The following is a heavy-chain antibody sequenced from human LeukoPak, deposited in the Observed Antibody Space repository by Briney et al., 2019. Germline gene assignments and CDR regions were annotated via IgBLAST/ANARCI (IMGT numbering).Heavy chain of an antibody. D-gene: IGHD6-19*01. CDR2: ISGSGGST. CDR1: GFTFSNYW. CDR3: AKATQWLVPYFDY. Sequence: GGSLRLSCAASGFTFSNYWMHWVRQAPGKGLEWVSAISGSGGSTYYADSVKGRFTISRDNSKNTLYLQMNSLRAEDTAVYYCAKATQWLVPYFDYWGQGTLVTVSS. V-gene: IGHV3-23*01. J-gene: IGHJ4*02.